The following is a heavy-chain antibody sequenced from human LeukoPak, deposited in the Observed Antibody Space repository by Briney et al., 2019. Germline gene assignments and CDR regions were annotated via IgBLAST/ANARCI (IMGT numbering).Heavy chain of an antibody. V-gene: IGHV3-23*01. CDR3: AKHITTMLVYMDV. D-gene: IGHD3-22*01. CDR2: ISGSGGST. Sequence: PGGSLRLSCAASGFTFSTYGMNWVRQAPGKGLEWVSTISGSGGSTYYADSVKGRFTISRDNSKNSLYLQMNSLRAEDTAVYYCAKHITTMLVYMDVWGKGTTVTISS. J-gene: IGHJ6*03. CDR1: GFTFSTYG.